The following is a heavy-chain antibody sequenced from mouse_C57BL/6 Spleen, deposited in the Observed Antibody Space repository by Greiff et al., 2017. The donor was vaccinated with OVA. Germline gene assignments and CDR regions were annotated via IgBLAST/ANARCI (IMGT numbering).Heavy chain of an antibody. CDR2: IDPETGGT. CDR1: GYTFTDYE. J-gene: IGHJ2*01. D-gene: IGHD2-5*01. CDR3: TRSGYSKSYYFDD. V-gene: IGHV1-15*01. Sequence: VQLQQSGAELVRPGASVTLSCKASGYTFTDYEMHWVKQTPVHGLEWIGAIDPETGGTAYNQKFKGKAILTADKSSSTAYMELRSLTSEDSAVYYCTRSGYSKSYYFDDWGQGTTLTVSS.